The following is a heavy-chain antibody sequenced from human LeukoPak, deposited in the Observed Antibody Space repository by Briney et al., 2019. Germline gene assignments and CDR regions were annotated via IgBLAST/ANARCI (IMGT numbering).Heavy chain of an antibody. J-gene: IGHJ6*02. CDR2: ISYDGSNK. V-gene: IGHV3-30-3*01. CDR3: AREVVTAMDV. Sequence: PGGSLRLSCAASVFTFSSYSMHWVRQAPCKGLEWVAVISYDGSNKYYADSVKGRFTISRDNSKNTLYLQMNSLRAEDTAVYYCAREVVTAMDVWGQGTTVTVSS. CDR1: VFTFSSYS. D-gene: IGHD2-21*02.